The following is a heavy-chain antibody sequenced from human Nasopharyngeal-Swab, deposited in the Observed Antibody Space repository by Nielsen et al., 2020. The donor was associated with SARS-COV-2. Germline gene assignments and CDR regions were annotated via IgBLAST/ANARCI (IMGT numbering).Heavy chain of an antibody. V-gene: IGHV4-39*01. Sequence: SETLSLTYTVSGGSISSSSYYWGWIRQPPGKGLEWIGSIYYSGSTYYNPSLKSRVTISVDTSKNQFSLKLSSVTAADTAVYYCASYCGGDCYAFDYWGQGTLVTVSS. CDR2: IYYSGST. D-gene: IGHD2-21*02. CDR3: ASYCGGDCYAFDY. CDR1: GGSISSSSYY. J-gene: IGHJ4*02.